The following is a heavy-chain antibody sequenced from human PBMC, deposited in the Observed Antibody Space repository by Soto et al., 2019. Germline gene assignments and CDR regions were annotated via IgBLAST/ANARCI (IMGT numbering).Heavy chain of an antibody. CDR1: GGSISSGGYS. V-gene: IGHV4-30-2*02. D-gene: IGHD2-2*01. CDR2: IYHSGST. Sequence: PSETLSLTCAVSGGSISSGGYSWSWIRQPPGKGLEWIGYIYHSGSTYYNPSLKSRVTISVDSSKNQFSLELSSVTAADTARYFCAGYCRSSICPEDHYLPLEVSGQGSTVPVSS. CDR3: AGYCRSSICPEDHYLPLEV. J-gene: IGHJ6*02.